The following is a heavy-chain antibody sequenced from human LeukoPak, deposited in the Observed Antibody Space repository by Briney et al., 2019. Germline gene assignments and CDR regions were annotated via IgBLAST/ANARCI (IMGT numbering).Heavy chain of an antibody. CDR3: ARGVPRRRYFDY. CDR2: ISSSGSTI. V-gene: IGHV3-11*04. Sequence: GGSLRLSRAASGFTFSDYYMSWIRQAPGKGLEWVSYISSSGSTIYYADSVKGRFTISRDNSKNALYLQMNSLRAEDTAVYYCARGVPRRRYFDYWGQGTLVTVSS. J-gene: IGHJ4*02. CDR1: GFTFSDYY.